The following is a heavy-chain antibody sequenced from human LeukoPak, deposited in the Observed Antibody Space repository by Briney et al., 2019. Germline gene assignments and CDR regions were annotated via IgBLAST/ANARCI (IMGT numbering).Heavy chain of an antibody. CDR2: ISSDGSSK. Sequence: GRSLRLSCAASGFTFTSCTMDWVRQAPGKEPEWVALISSDGSSKYYADSVKGRLTISRDNSKNTVYLQMNSLRPEDTAVYYCARDAGTARDRADYFDHWGQGTLVTVSP. CDR3: ARDAGTARDRADYFDH. CDR1: GFTFTSCT. D-gene: IGHD1-1*01. V-gene: IGHV3-30-3*01. J-gene: IGHJ4*02.